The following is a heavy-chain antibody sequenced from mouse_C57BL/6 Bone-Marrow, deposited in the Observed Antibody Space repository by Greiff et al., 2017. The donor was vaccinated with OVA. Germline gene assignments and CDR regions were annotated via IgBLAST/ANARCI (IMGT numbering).Heavy chain of an antibody. CDR1: GFSLTSYG. D-gene: IGHD2-13*01. CDR3: SRHGDYPYAMDY. Sequence: VKLVESGPGLVAPSQSLSITCTVSGFSLTSYGVHWVRQPPGKGLEWLVVIWSDGSTTYNSALKSRLSISKDNSKSQVFLKMNSLQTDDTAMYYCSRHGDYPYAMDYWGQGTSVTVSS. J-gene: IGHJ4*01. CDR2: IWSDGST. V-gene: IGHV2-6-1*01.